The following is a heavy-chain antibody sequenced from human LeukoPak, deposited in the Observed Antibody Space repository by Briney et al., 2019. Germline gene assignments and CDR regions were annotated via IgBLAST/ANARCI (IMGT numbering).Heavy chain of an antibody. Sequence: SETLSLTCTVSGGSISSSHWWSWVRQPPGKGLEWIGEIYHSGSTNYNPSLKSRVTISVDNSKNQFSLKLSSVTAADTAVYYCARLWTGYSDSSGYYYLDYWGQGTLVTVSS. CDR1: GGSISSSHW. CDR2: IYHSGST. CDR3: ARLWTGYSDSSGYYYLDY. D-gene: IGHD3-22*01. V-gene: IGHV4-4*02. J-gene: IGHJ4*02.